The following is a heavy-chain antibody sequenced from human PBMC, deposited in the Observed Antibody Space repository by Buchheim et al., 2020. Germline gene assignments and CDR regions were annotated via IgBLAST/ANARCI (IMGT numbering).Heavy chain of an antibody. V-gene: IGHV3-30*18. D-gene: IGHD3-3*01. CDR2: ISYDGSNK. Sequence: QVQLVESGGGVVQPGRSLRLSCAASGFTFSSYGMHWVRQAPGKGLEWVAVISYDGSNKYYADSVKGRFTISRDNSQNTLYLQMNSLRAEDTAVYYCAKSYYDFWSGYLYYFDYWGQGTL. CDR1: GFTFSSYG. CDR3: AKSYYDFWSGYLYYFDY. J-gene: IGHJ4*02.